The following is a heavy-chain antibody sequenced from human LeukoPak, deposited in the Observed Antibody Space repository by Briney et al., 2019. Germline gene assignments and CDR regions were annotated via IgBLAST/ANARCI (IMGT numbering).Heavy chain of an antibody. CDR3: VRGARVSGTASDY. D-gene: IGHD3-10*01. CDR1: GFTFISYA. J-gene: IGHJ4*02. V-gene: IGHV3-23*01. Sequence: GGSLRLSCAASGFTFISYAMSWVRQAPGKGLEWVSVITGSGGSTNYADSVKGRFTISRDNAKNTLHLQMNSLRGEDTAVYYCVRGARVSGTASDYWGQGTLVTVSS. CDR2: ITGSGGST.